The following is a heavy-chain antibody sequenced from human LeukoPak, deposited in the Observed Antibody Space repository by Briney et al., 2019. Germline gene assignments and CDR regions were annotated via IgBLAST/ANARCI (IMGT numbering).Heavy chain of an antibody. V-gene: IGHV3-23*01. CDR3: AKVLGVANWADAFDI. Sequence: PGGSLRLSGAASGFTFSSYALSWVRQAPGKGLEWVSAISGSGGNTYYAESVKGRFTISRDNSKNTLYLQMNSLRAEDTAVYYCAKVLGVANWADAFDIWGDRKMFSVSS. J-gene: IGHJ3*02. CDR1: GFTFSSYA. D-gene: IGHD7-27*01. CDR2: ISGSGGNT.